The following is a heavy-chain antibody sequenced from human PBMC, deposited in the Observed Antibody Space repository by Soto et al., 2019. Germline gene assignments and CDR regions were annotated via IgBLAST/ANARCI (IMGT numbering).Heavy chain of an antibody. J-gene: IGHJ4*02. CDR1: VGCRSRYY. D-gene: IGHD2-8*02. CDR2: INHSGST. CDR3: ARDKITGLFDY. Sequence: PWETLSISSAVYVGCRSRYYCTWIRQPPGTGLEWIGEINHSGSTSYNPSLKSRVTISVDTSKNQFSLKLTSVTAADTAVYYCARDKITGLFDYWGQGTLVTVS. V-gene: IGHV4-34*01.